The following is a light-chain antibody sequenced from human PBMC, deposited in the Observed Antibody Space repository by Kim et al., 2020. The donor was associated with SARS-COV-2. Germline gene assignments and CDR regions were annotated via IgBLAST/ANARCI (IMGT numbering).Light chain of an antibody. J-gene: IGKJ1*01. CDR3: QQYNNWPRT. Sequence: PGEPPTPAGRARVSVGSTLAWYHRKPAQAPGLLIYGAPTRATGIPAGFRGIGSGTEFLPTISGLQSEDFAVYYGQQYNNWPRTFGEGTQVDIK. V-gene: IGKV3-15*01. CDR2: GAP. CDR1: VSVGST.